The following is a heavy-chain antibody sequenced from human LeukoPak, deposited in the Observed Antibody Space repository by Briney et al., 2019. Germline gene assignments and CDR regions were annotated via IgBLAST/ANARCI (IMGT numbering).Heavy chain of an antibody. CDR1: GGSFSGYY. V-gene: IGHV4-34*01. J-gene: IGHJ4*02. CDR3: ARIAAAGSFFDY. CDR2: INHSGST. Sequence: ASETLSLTCAVYGGSFSGYYWSWIRQPPGKGLEWIGEINHSGSTNYNPSLKSRVTISVDTPKNQFSLKLSSVTAADTAVYYCARIAAAGSFFDYWGQGTLVTVSS. D-gene: IGHD6-13*01.